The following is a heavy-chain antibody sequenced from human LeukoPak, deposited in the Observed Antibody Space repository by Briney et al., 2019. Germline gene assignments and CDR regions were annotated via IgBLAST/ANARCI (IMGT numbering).Heavy chain of an antibody. CDR1: GFTFRNYG. CDR3: ARDYCSTSFCYDN. D-gene: IGHD2-2*01. CDR2: IWYDGSKR. J-gene: IGHJ4*02. Sequence: GGSLRLSCAASGFTFRNYGMHWVRQSPDKGLEWVAAIWYDGSKRLYADSVKGRFTISTDDSENALYLQMNSLRAEDTALYYCARDYCSTSFCYDNWGQGTLVTVSS. V-gene: IGHV3-33*01.